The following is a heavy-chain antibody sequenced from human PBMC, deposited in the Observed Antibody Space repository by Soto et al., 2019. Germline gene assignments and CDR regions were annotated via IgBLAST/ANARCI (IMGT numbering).Heavy chain of an antibody. CDR3: ARESYYDFWSGHQVFNYYYYYGMDV. D-gene: IGHD3-3*01. CDR1: GDSVSSNSAA. V-gene: IGHV6-1*01. J-gene: IGHJ6*02. CDR2: AEYRSKWYN. Sequence: SQTISLTWAISGDSVSSNSAAWNWIRQSPSRGLEWLGRAEYRSKWYNDYAVSVKSRITINPDTSKNQFSLQLNSVTPEDTAVYYCARESYYDFWSGHQVFNYYYYYGMDVWGQGTTVTVSS.